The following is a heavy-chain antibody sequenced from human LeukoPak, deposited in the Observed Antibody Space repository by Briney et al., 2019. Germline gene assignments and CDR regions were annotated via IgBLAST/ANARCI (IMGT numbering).Heavy chain of an antibody. D-gene: IGHD3-16*01. Sequence: PGGSLRLSCAASGFTFSSYSMNWVRQAPGKGLEWVSYISSSSSTIYYADSVKGRFTISRDNAKNSLYLQMNSLRDEDTAVYYCARVMLTFGYYYYGMDVWGQGTTVTVSS. CDR2: ISSSSSTI. J-gene: IGHJ6*02. CDR3: ARVMLTFGYYYYGMDV. CDR1: GFTFSSYS. V-gene: IGHV3-48*02.